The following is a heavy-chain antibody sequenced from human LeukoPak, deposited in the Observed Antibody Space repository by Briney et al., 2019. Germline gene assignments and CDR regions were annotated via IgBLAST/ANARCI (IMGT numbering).Heavy chain of an antibody. V-gene: IGHV3-23*01. CDR3: ARVQGRSSSWYGGVGFDY. J-gene: IGHJ4*02. D-gene: IGHD6-13*01. Sequence: GGSLRLSCAASGFTFSSYAMSWVRQAPGKGLEWVSAISGSGGSTYYADSVKGRFTISRDNAKNSLYLQMNSLRAEDTAVYYCARVQGRSSSWYGGVGFDYWGQGTLVTVSS. CDR1: GFTFSSYA. CDR2: ISGSGGST.